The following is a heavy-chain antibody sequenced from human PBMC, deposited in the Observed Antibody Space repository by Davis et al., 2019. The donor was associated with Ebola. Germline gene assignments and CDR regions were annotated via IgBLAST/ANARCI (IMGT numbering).Heavy chain of an antibody. V-gene: IGHV3-33*01. CDR2: IWVDGSKK. CDR1: GFNFSSYG. Sequence: GESLKISCAASGFNFSSYGMHWVSLAPGKGLEWVAVIWVDGSKKYYADSVKGRFTISRDNSKKTLFLQMNSLRVEDSAVYYCARPIYDSGTYYGETSYYYGMDVWGKGTTVTVSS. J-gene: IGHJ6*04. CDR3: ARPIYDSGTYYGETSYYYGMDV. D-gene: IGHD3-10*01.